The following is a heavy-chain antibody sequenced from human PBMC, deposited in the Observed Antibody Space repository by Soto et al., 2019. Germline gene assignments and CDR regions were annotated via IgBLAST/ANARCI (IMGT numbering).Heavy chain of an antibody. CDR2: IYYSGST. D-gene: IGHD2-15*01. Sequence: PSESLSLTCTVSVGSLSGSSYFWGWLRQPPGKGLEWIGSIYYSGSTYYNPSLKSRVTISVDTSKNQFSLKLSSVTAADTAVYYCAFIAAATTVIDYWCQGTAVTVSS. CDR1: VGSLSGSSYF. V-gene: IGHV4-39*01. J-gene: IGHJ4*02. CDR3: AFIAAATTVIDY.